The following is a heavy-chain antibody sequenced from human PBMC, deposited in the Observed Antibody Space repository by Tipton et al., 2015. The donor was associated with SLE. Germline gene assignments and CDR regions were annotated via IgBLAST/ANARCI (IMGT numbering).Heavy chain of an antibody. CDR2: INSFGST. V-gene: IGHV4-34*01. CDR3: AKSPDAFDV. CDR1: GGAFNAYD. Sequence: TLSLTCDFYGGAFNAYDYHWFRQPPGKGLEWIGKINSFGSTDYSPSLKSRVTMSVDTSKNQFSLRLTSVTAADTAVYYCAKSPDAFDVWGQGTMVTVSS. J-gene: IGHJ3*01.